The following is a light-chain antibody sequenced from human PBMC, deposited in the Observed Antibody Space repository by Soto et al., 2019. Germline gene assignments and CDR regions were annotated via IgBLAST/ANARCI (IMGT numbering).Light chain of an antibody. CDR2: DNN. CDR3: SSYRSSSTV. V-gene: IGLV1-51*01. Sequence: QSVLTQPPSVSAAPGQKVTISCSGSNSNIGRTYVSWYQQLPGTAPKLLIYDNNKRPSGIPDRFSGSKSGTSATLGISGLQTGDEADYYCSSYRSSSTVFGTGTKLTVL. J-gene: IGLJ1*01. CDR1: NSNIGRTY.